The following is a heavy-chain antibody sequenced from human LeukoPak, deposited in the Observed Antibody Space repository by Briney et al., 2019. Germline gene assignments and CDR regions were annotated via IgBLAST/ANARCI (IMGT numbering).Heavy chain of an antibody. J-gene: IGHJ4*02. V-gene: IGHV3-30*18. D-gene: IGHD2-15*01. CDR1: GFTFSSYG. CDR2: ISYDGSNK. CDR3: AKGLLADN. Sequence: PGGSLRLSCAASGFTFSSYGMHWVRQAPGKGLEWVAVISYDGSNKYYADSVKGRFTISRDNSKNTLYLQMNSLRAEDTAIYYCAKGLLADNWGQGTLVTVSS.